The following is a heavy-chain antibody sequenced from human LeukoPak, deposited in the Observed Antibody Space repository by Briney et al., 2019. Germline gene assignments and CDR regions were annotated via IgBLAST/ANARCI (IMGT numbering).Heavy chain of an antibody. D-gene: IGHD6-6*01. V-gene: IGHV3-30*01. Sequence: GRSLRLSCAASGFTFSDYTMHWVRQAPGKGLEWVAVTSYDGSNQYYADSVKGRFTISRDNSENTLYLQMIRLRTEDTGVYYCARDGSSSGYFYYYMDVWGIGTAVTVSS. CDR3: ARDGSSSGYFYYYMDV. CDR2: TSYDGSNQ. CDR1: GFTFSDYT. J-gene: IGHJ6*03.